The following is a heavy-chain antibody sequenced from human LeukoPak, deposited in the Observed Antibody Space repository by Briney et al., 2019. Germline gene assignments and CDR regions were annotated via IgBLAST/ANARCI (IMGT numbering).Heavy chain of an antibody. CDR3: TTWYLGIGDYFDY. CDR2: ISGSGGST. Sequence: PGGSLRLSCAASGFTFSSYAMSWVRQAPGKGLEWVSAISGSGGSTYYADSEKGRFTISRDNSKNTLYLQMNSLRAEDTAVYYCTTWYLGIGDYFDYWGQGTLVTVSS. D-gene: IGHD7-27*01. V-gene: IGHV3-23*01. J-gene: IGHJ4*02. CDR1: GFTFSSYA.